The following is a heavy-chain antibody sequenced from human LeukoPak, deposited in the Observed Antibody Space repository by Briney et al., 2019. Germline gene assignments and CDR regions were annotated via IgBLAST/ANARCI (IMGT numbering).Heavy chain of an antibody. Sequence: SETLSLTCTVPGGSLSSYHWSWIRPPPGKGLEWIGYIYYSGSTNYNPSLKSRVTISVDTSKNQFSLKLSSVTAADTAVYYCARLRSWHRNRRLDYFDYWGQGTLVTVSS. CDR1: GGSLSSYH. V-gene: IGHV4-59*08. D-gene: IGHD5-12*01. J-gene: IGHJ4*02. CDR3: ARLRSWHRNRRLDYFDY. CDR2: IYYSGST.